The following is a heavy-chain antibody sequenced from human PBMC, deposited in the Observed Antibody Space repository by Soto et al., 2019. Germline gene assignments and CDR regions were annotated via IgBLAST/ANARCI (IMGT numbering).Heavy chain of an antibody. CDR3: ARAKVTPGTYYMGV. J-gene: IGHJ6*03. CDR2: IYDGGST. CDR1: GFTVRGSF. D-gene: IGHD4-17*01. V-gene: IGHV3-66*01. Sequence: EVQLLESGGDLVQPGGSLRLSCVVSGFTVRGSFLSWIRQAPGKGLEWVSVIYDGGSTYYADSVRGRFTISRDISTNTFYLQMNTLRAEDTAIYYCARAKVTPGTYYMGVWGNGTTVTVS.